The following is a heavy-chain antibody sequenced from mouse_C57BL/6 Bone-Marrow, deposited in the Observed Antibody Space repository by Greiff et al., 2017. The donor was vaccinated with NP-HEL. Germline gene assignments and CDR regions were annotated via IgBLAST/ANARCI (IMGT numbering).Heavy chain of an antibody. J-gene: IGHJ2*01. CDR1: GFTFSSYS. CDR3: ARDY. V-gene: IGHV5-4*01. Sequence: EVKLVESGGGLVKPGGSLKLSCAASGFTFSSYSMSWVRQTPEKRLEWVATISAGGSYTYYPDNVQGRFTISRNNAKNNLYLQMSHLKSEDTAMYYCARDYWGQGTTLTVSS. CDR2: ISAGGSYT.